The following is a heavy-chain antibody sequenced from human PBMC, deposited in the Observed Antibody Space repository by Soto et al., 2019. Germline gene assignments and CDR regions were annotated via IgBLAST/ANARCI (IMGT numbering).Heavy chain of an antibody. Sequence: SETLSLTCAVYGGSFSGHSWTWIRQSPGKGLEWIGDINHSGRVNYSPSLKSRVTISLDTSKNQFSLTLSAVTAADTAMYYCSTRAYDTNGYYRFDPWGQGTLVTAPQ. V-gene: IGHV4-34*01. CDR1: GGSFSGHS. CDR3: STRAYDTNGYYRFDP. J-gene: IGHJ5*01. D-gene: IGHD3-22*01. CDR2: INHSGRV.